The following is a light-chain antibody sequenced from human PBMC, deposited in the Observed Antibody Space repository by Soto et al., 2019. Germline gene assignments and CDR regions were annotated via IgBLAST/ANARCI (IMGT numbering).Light chain of an antibody. CDR2: DAS. CDR3: QQYNNWPET. CDR1: QSVSSN. V-gene: IGKV3-15*01. Sequence: EIVMTQSPATLSVSPGERATLSCRASQSVSSNFAWYQQKVGQAPRVLIYDASTRATGIPGRFSGSGSGTEFTLTISSLQSEDFAVYYCQQYNNWPETFGQGTKVEIK. J-gene: IGKJ1*01.